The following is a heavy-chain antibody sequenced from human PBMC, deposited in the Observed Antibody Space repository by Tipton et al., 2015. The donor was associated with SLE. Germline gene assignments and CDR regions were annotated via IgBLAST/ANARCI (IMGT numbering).Heavy chain of an antibody. CDR3: ARDLAAIAALDY. Sequence: SLRLSCAASGFTFSSYAMHWVRQAPGKGLEWVAVISYDGSNKYYADSVKGRFTISRDNSKNTLYLQMNSLRAEDTAVYYCARDLAAIAALDYWGQGTLVTVSS. CDR2: ISYDGSNK. CDR1: GFTFSSYA. V-gene: IGHV3-30-3*01. D-gene: IGHD6-13*01. J-gene: IGHJ4*02.